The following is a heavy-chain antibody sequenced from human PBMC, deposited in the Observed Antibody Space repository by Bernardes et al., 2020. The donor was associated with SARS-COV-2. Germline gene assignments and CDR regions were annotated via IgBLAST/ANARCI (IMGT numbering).Heavy chain of an antibody. Sequence: GSMRFALEASVFSLSNYWIHWVRPVPGKGLVWLSRIGDGATTYADSVKGRFTISRDKARNTLHLQMDNLRVEDTAVYYCGKRAEVANHWYFDLWGRGTLVTVSS. CDR3: GKRAEVANHWYFDL. J-gene: IGHJ2*01. CDR2: IGDGAT. CDR1: VFSLSNYW. D-gene: IGHD2-21*01. V-gene: IGHV3-74*01.